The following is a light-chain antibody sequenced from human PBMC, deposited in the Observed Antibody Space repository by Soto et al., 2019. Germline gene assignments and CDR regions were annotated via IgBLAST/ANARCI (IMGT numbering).Light chain of an antibody. CDR3: CSYADSSTYV. V-gene: IGLV2-23*01. CDR1: SSDVGSYNL. Sequence: QSVLTQPASVSGSPGQSITISCTGTSSDVGSYNLVSWYQQHPGKAPKLIIYEDSKRPSGVSNRFSGSKSGNTASLTISGLQTEDEADYYCCSYADSSTYVFGTGTTLTVL. CDR2: EDS. J-gene: IGLJ1*01.